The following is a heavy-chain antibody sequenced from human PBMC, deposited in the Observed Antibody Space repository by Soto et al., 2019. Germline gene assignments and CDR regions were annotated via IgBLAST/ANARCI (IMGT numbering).Heavy chain of an antibody. D-gene: IGHD3-22*01. CDR3: AKRDYYDSSGYYYGD. CDR1: GFTFSSYA. J-gene: IGHJ4*02. Sequence: EVQLLESGGGLVQPGGSLRLSCAASGFTFSSYAMSWVRQAPGKGLEWVSAISGSGGSTYYADSVKGRFTISRDNSKNTRYLQMNSLRAEDTAVYYCAKRDYYDSSGYYYGDWGQGTLVTVSS. V-gene: IGHV3-23*01. CDR2: ISGSGGST.